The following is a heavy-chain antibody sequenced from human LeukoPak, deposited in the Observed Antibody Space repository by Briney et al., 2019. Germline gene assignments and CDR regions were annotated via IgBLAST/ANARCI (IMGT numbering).Heavy chain of an antibody. J-gene: IGHJ4*02. CDR2: IWNDGSNK. V-gene: IGHV3-33*01. CDR1: GFTFSTYG. CDR3: ASDSGYSGYDTDY. D-gene: IGHD5-12*01. Sequence: PGGSLRLSCAASGFTFSTYGMHWVRQAPGKGLEWVAVIWNDGSNKYYADSVKGRFTISRDNSKNTLYLQMNSLRAEDTAVYSCASDSGYSGYDTDYWGRGTLVTVSS.